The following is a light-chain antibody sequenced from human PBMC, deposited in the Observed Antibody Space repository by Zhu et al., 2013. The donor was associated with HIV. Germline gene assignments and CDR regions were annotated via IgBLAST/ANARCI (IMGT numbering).Light chain of an antibody. V-gene: IGLV2-14*02. CDR3: SSYTSSTTLV. CDR2: EVS. Sequence: QSALTQPASVSGSPRQSITLSCTGTSSDVGSYNLVSWYQQHPGKAPKLIIYEVSNRPSGVSNRFSGSKSGNTASLTISGLQAEDEADYYCSSYTSSTTLVFGGGTKLTVL. J-gene: IGLJ2*01. CDR1: SSDVGSYNL.